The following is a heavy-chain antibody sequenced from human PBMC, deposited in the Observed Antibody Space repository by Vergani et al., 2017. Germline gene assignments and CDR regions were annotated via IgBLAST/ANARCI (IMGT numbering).Heavy chain of an antibody. CDR1: GASIRSSNYY. D-gene: IGHD6-19*01. CDR2: IYYSGST. V-gene: IGHV4-39*01. J-gene: IGHJ5*02. CDR3: ARHSTVEWLVKLGWIDP. Sequence: QLQLQESGPGLVKPSATLSLTCSVSGASIRSSNYYWGWIRQPPGKGLEWIASIYYSGSTYYNPSLNSRVTISVDTSKNQFSLKLSSVTAAYTAVYFCARHSTVEWLVKLGWIDPWGQGILVTVSS.